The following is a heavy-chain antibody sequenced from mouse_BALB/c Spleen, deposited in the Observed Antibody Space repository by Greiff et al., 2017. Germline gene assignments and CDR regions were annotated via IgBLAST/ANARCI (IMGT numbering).Heavy chain of an antibody. J-gene: IGHJ4*01. CDR2: IDPANGNT. CDR1: GFNIKDTY. V-gene: IGHV14-3*02. D-gene: IGHD4-1*01. CDR3: ASLLTHYAMDY. Sequence: VQLQQSGAELVKPGASVKLSCTASGFNIKDTYMHWVKQRPEQGLEWIGRIDPANGNTKYDPKFQGKATITADTSSNTAYLQLSSLTSEDTAVYYCASLLTHYAMDYWGQGTSVTVSS.